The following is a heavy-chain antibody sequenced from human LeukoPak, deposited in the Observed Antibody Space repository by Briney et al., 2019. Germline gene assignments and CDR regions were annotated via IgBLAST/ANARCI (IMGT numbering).Heavy chain of an antibody. CDR1: GFTFDDYT. CDR3: AKDSGKGSSAFDYYYMDV. V-gene: IGHV3-43*01. Sequence: GGSLRPSCAASGFTFDDYTMHWVRQAPGKGLEWVSLISWDGGSTYYADSVKGRFTISRDNSKNSLYLQMNSLRTEDTALYYCAKDSGKGSSAFDYYYMDVWGKGTTVTVSS. D-gene: IGHD6-19*01. CDR2: ISWDGGST. J-gene: IGHJ6*03.